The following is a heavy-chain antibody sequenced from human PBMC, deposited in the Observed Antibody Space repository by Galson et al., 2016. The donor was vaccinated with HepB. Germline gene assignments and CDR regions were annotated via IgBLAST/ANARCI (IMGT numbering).Heavy chain of an antibody. CDR2: ISFDGTNA. CDR3: AIGPRYYDTNGYFDY. V-gene: IGHV3-30-3*01. CDR1: GFTFSTYA. Sequence: SLRLSCAPSGFTFSTYAMHWVRQAPGKGLEWLALISFDGTNAYYPDSMTGRFTISKDNSMNTLYLQMRSLRAEDTAVYYCAIGPRYYDTNGYFDYWGQGILVTVSS. J-gene: IGHJ4*02. D-gene: IGHD3-22*01.